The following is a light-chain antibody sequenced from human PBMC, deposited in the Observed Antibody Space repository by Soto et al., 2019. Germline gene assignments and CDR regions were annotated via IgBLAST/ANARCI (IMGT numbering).Light chain of an antibody. CDR2: GNI. CDR1: RSNIGAGFD. V-gene: IGLV1-40*01. CDR3: QSDDSSLRV. Sequence: QSVLTQPPSVSGAPGQRVTVSCTGSRSNIGAGFDVNWYQQLPGTAPKLLIYGNINRPAGVPDRFSGSKSGTSASLSISGLQAEDEAEYYCQSDDSSLRVFGTGTKLTVL. J-gene: IGLJ1*01.